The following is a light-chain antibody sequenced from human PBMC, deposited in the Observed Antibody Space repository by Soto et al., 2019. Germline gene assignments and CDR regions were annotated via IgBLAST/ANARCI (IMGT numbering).Light chain of an antibody. CDR3: LQHNSSPRT. CDR2: VAS. Sequence: EIEVPQSPSSLSAYVGDRVTITCRASQGIRNDLGWYQQKPGKAPKRLIYVASSLQSGVPSRFRGSGSGTECTLTISRLQPEDVTTYYCLQHNSSPRTFGHGTKVDIK. J-gene: IGKJ1*01. CDR1: QGIRND. V-gene: IGKV1-17*01.